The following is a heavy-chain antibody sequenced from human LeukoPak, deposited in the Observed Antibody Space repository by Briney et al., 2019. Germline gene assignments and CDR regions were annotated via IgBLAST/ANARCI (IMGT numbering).Heavy chain of an antibody. D-gene: IGHD6-19*01. V-gene: IGHV1-18*01. J-gene: IGHJ4*02. CDR3: ARADGYSSGWYVRGTFDY. CDR1: GYTFTSYG. Sequence: ASVKVSCKASGYTFTSYGISWVRRAPGQGLEWMGWISAYNGNTNYAQKLQGRVTMTTDTSTSTAYMELRSLRSDDTAVYYCARADGYSSGWYVRGTFDYWGQGTLVTVSS. CDR2: ISAYNGNT.